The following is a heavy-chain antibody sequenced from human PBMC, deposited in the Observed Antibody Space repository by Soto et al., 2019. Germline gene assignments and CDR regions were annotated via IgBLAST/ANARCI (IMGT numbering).Heavy chain of an antibody. CDR1: GYTFTSYG. V-gene: IGHV1-18*04. CDR3: ATDLGGILTGPRPSYYYYYGMDV. J-gene: IGHJ6*02. D-gene: IGHD3-9*01. CDR2: ISAYNGNT. Sequence: ASVKVSCKASGYTFTSYGISWVRQAPGQGLEWMGWISAYNGNTNYAQKLQGRVTMTTDTSTSTAYMELRSLRSDDTAVYYCATDLGGILTGPRPSYYYYYGMDVWGQGTTVTVSS.